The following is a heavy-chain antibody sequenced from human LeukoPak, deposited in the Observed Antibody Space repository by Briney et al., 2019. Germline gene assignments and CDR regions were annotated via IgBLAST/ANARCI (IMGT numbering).Heavy chain of an antibody. Sequence: KPSETLSLTCTVSGGSISSGDYYWSWIRQPPGKGLEWIGYIYYSGTTYYNPSLKSRVTISVDTSKNQFSLKLSSVTAADTAVYYCAREFSYSSSWYPHYYYYGMDVWGQGTTVTVSS. CDR2: IYYSGTT. CDR1: GGSISSGDYY. V-gene: IGHV4-30-4*01. J-gene: IGHJ6*02. D-gene: IGHD6-13*01. CDR3: AREFSYSSSWYPHYYYYGMDV.